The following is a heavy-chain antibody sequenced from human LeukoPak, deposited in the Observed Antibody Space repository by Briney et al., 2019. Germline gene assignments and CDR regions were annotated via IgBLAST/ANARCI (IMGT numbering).Heavy chain of an antibody. J-gene: IGHJ4*02. V-gene: IGHV4-61*02. D-gene: IGHD3-22*01. CDR1: GGSISSGSYY. CDR2: IYTSGST. CDR3: ARSGYYYDSSGYYYNYFDY. Sequence: SQTLSLTCTVSGGSISSGSYYWGWIRQPAGKGLEWIGRIYTSGSTNYNPSLKSRVTTSVDTSKNQFSLKLSSVTAADTAVYYCARSGYYYDSSGYYYNYFDYWGQGTLVTVSS.